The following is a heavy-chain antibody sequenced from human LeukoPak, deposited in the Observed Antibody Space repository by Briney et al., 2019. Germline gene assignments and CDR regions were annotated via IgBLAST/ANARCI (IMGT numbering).Heavy chain of an antibody. CDR3: ARSLSGGYYYYYLDV. Sequence: PSETLSLTCKASGGSITSYGWSWIRQPPGKRLEWIGYIYYSGSTNYNPSLKSRVTISVDTSKNQVSLKLSSVTAADTAVYYCARSLSGGYYYYYLDVWGKGTTVTVSS. CDR1: GGSITSYG. V-gene: IGHV4-59*08. D-gene: IGHD1-26*01. J-gene: IGHJ6*03. CDR2: IYYSGST.